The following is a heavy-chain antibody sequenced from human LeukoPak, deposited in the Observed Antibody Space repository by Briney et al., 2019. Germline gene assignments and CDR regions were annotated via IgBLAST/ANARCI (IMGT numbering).Heavy chain of an antibody. Sequence: GGSLRLSCAASGFTFSSYAMSWVRQAPGKGLECVSIISGSGGSTYYADSVKGRFTIARDNSKNTLDLQMKSLRAEDTAVYYCAKGSYDSSGYYSFDSWGQGTLVTVSS. CDR1: GFTFSSYA. CDR3: AKGSYDSSGYYSFDS. D-gene: IGHD3-22*01. CDR2: ISGSGGST. V-gene: IGHV3-23*01. J-gene: IGHJ4*02.